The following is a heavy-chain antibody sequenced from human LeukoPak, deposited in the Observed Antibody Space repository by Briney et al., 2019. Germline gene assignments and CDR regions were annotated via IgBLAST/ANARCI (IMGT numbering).Heavy chain of an antibody. V-gene: IGHV4-59*12. CDR2: IYYTGST. CDR1: RVSLSSSY. D-gene: IGHD3-9*01. CDR3: ARSFFDTRGVSNPFDI. Sequence: SETLSLTCTVSRVSLSSSYWSWLRQPPGKGLEGIGYIYYTGSTNYSPSLESRVTISVDTSKNNHSLKVNSVSAADTAVYYCARSFFDTRGVSNPFDIWGQGQMVTVSS. J-gene: IGHJ3*02.